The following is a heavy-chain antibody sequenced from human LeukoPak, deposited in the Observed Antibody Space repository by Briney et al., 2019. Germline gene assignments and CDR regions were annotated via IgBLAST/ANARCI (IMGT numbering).Heavy chain of an antibody. J-gene: IGHJ5*02. CDR1: GYTFTSYG. V-gene: IGHV1-18*01. CDR3: ASTIPNFGYCSSNSCPNGFAP. Sequence: ASVKVSCKASGYTFTSYGISWVRQAPGQGLEWMGWISAYNGNTNYAQKLQGRVTMTTDTSTSTAYKELRSLRSDDTAVYYCASTIPNFGYCSSNSCPNGFAPWGQGTLVTVSS. CDR2: ISAYNGNT. D-gene: IGHD2-2*01.